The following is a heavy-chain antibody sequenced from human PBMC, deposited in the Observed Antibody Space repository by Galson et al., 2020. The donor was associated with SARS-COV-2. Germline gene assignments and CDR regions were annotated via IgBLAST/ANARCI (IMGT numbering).Heavy chain of an antibody. CDR3: ARFPGYYYYGMDV. CDR2: ISSSSSYI. Sequence: GGSLRLSCAASGFTFRSYSMNWVRQAPGKGLEWVSSISSSSSYIYYADSVKGRFTISRDNAKNSLYLQMNSLRAEDTAVYYCARFPGYYYYGMDVWGQGTTVTVSS. J-gene: IGHJ6*02. CDR1: GFTFRSYS. V-gene: IGHV3-21*01.